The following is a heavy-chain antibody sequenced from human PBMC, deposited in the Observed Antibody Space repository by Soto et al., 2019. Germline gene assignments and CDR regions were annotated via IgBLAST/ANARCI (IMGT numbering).Heavy chain of an antibody. CDR1: GFTFSDYY. CDR3: ARELVYYYDSSGYYYRPWDY. V-gene: IGHV3-11*06. CDR2: ISSISSYT. J-gene: IGHJ4*02. Sequence: GGSLTLSCAASGFTFSDYYMSWIRQAPGEGLEWVSYISSISSYTNYADSVKGRFTISRDNAKNSLYLQMNSLRAEDTAVYYCARELVYYYDSSGYYYRPWDYWGQGTLVTVSS. D-gene: IGHD3-22*01.